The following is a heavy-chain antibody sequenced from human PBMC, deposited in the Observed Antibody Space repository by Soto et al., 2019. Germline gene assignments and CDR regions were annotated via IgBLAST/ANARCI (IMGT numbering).Heavy chain of an antibody. Sequence: TGESLKISCKGSGYSFTSYWIGWVRQMPGKGLEWMGIIYPGDSDTRYSPSFQGQVTISADKSISTAYLQWSSLKASDTAMYYCASGSSYYYYGMDVWGQGTTVTVSS. V-gene: IGHV5-51*01. D-gene: IGHD3-10*01. J-gene: IGHJ6*02. CDR1: GYSFTSYW. CDR2: IYPGDSDT. CDR3: ASGSSYYYYGMDV.